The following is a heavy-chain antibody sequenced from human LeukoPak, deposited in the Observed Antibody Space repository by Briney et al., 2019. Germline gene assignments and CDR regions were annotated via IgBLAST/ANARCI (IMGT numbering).Heavy chain of an antibody. J-gene: IGHJ4*02. D-gene: IGHD6-13*01. CDR3: ARGVRSPRSSWFPYHFDY. CDR1: GCTFPSYG. V-gene: IGHV1-18*01. Sequence: ASVKVSFKGSGCTFPSYGISWVRQAPGQGLEWMGWISAYNGNTNYAQKLQGRVTMTTDTSTSTAYMELRSLRSDDTAVYYCARGVRSPRSSWFPYHFDYWGQGTLVTVSS. CDR2: ISAYNGNT.